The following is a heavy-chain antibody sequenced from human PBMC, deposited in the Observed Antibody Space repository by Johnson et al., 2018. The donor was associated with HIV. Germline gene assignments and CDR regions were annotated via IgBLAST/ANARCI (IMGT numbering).Heavy chain of an antibody. D-gene: IGHD3-16*01. V-gene: IGHV3-11*04. J-gene: IGHJ3*02. CDR2: ISRSGRTI. Sequence: QVQLVESGGGLVKPGGSLRLSCAASGFTFSDYYMSWIRQAPGKGLEWVSYISRSGRTIYYADSVKGRFTMSRDNAKKSLYLQMNSLRAEDTAVYYCASLGLDLLVKAPLSVVFDAFDIWGQGTMVTVSS. CDR3: ASLGLDLLVKAPLSVVFDAFDI. CDR1: GFTFSDYY.